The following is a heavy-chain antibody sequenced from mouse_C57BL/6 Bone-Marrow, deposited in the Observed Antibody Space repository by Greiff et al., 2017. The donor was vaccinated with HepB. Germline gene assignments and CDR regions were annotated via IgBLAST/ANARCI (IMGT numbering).Heavy chain of an antibody. CDR3: ARQGSSGYDDY. CDR2: ISSGGSYT. D-gene: IGHD3-2*02. J-gene: IGHJ2*01. CDR1: GFTFSSYG. Sequence: EVQRVESGGDLVKPGGSLKLSCAASGFTFSSYGMSWVRQTPDKRLEWVATISSGGSYTYYPDSVKGRFTISRDNAKNTLYLQMSSLKSEDTAMYYCARQGSSGYDDYWGQGTTLTVSS. V-gene: IGHV5-6*01.